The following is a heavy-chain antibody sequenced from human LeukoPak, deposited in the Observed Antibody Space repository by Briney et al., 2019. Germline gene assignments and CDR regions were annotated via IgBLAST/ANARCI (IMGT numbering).Heavy chain of an antibody. J-gene: IGHJ2*01. V-gene: IGHV3-7*01. CDR1: GFPFSSYW. Sequence: GGSLRLSCAASGFPFSSYWMAWVRQAPGKGLEWVASIKQDGGETFYVDSVKGRFTISRDNAKNSLYLQMNSLRAEDTAVYYCARDYFSRAALLGYFDLWGRGTLVTVSS. CDR3: ARDYFSRAALLGYFDL. D-gene: IGHD2-15*01. CDR2: IKQDGGET.